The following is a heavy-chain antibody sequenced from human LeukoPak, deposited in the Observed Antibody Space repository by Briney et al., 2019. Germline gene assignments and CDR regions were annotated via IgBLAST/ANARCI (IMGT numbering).Heavy chain of an antibody. CDR3: AREISSSHGIDAFDI. V-gene: IGHV3-33*01. J-gene: IGHJ3*02. Sequence: PGGSLRLSCAASGSTFSSYGMHWVRQAPGKGLEWVAVIWYDGSNKYYADSVKGRFTISRDNSKNTLYLQMNSLRAEDTAMYYCAREISSSHGIDAFDIWGQGTMVTVSS. CDR1: GSTFSSYG. CDR2: IWYDGSNK. D-gene: IGHD6-13*01.